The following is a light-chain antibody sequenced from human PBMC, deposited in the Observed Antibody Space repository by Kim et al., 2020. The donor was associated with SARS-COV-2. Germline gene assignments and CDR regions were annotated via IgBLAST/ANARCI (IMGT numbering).Light chain of an antibody. J-gene: IGLJ1*01. CDR2: YDR. Sequence: SYELTQPPSVSVAPGETARITCGGTNIGSKSVHWYQQRPGRAPVFVIYYDRDRPSGFPERFSGSNSGNTATLTISGVEAGDEADYYCQVWDTNTDHHVFGSGTKVTVL. V-gene: IGLV3-21*01. CDR3: QVWDTNTDHHV. CDR1: NIGSKS.